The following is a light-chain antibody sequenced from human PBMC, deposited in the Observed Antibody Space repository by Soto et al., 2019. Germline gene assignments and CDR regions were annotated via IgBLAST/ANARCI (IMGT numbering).Light chain of an antibody. J-gene: IGKJ3*01. CDR2: GAS. V-gene: IGKV3-20*01. Sequence: ENVLTQSPGTLSLSPGERATLSCRASQSITGSFFSWYQQKPGQAHRLLIYGASTRATGIPDWFSGSRSGTEYPLTSSRLEPEVFAVYYCQQYAYPPRTFGPGTKVDIK. CDR1: QSITGSF. CDR3: QQYAYPPRT.